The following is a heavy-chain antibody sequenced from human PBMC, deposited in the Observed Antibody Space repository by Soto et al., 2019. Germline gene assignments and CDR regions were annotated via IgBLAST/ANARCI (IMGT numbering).Heavy chain of an antibody. Sequence: GGSLRLSCAAPGFTFSSYSMNRVRQAPGKGLEWVSYISSGSSTIYYADSVKGRFTISRDNAKNSLYLQMNSLRPEDTALYYCAKGGPDGFCSGGRCYFDYWGQGTLVTVSS. V-gene: IGHV3-48*01. D-gene: IGHD2-15*01. CDR2: ISSGSSTI. CDR3: AKGGPDGFCSGGRCYFDY. J-gene: IGHJ4*02. CDR1: GFTFSSYS.